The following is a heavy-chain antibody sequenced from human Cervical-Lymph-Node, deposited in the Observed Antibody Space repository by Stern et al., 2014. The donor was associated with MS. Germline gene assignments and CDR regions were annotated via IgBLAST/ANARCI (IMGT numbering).Heavy chain of an antibody. CDR1: GFTFSSYW. CDR3: ARIAGVRSWIQPLDY. Sequence: EEQLVESGGGLVQPGGSLRLSCAASGFTFSSYWMHWVRQAPGKGLVWVSRINSDGSSPTYADSVKGRFTISRDNAKNTLYLQMNSLRAEDTAVYYCARIAGVRSWIQPLDYWGQGTLVTVSS. D-gene: IGHD5-18*01. CDR2: INSDGSSP. J-gene: IGHJ4*02. V-gene: IGHV3-74*01.